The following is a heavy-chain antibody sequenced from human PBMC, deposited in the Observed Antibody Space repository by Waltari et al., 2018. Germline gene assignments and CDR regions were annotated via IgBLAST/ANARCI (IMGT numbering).Heavy chain of an antibody. J-gene: IGHJ4*02. D-gene: IGHD2-2*03. CDR2: IRSRVYGGST. V-gene: IGHV3-49*03. CDR1: GFTFADHA. Sequence: EVQLVESGGGLVQPGRSLKLSCKGSGFTFADHAMSWFRQAPEKGLEWVAFIRSRVYGGSTEYAASVKGRFTISSDDSKSIAYLQMNSLKTEDTAVYYCTTLDIVIIPAARPFDFWGQGTLVTVSS. CDR3: TTLDIVIIPAARPFDF.